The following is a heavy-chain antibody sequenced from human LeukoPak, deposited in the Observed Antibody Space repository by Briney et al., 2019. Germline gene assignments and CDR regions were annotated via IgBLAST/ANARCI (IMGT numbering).Heavy chain of an antibody. D-gene: IGHD3-10*01. CDR1: GFTFSSYG. CDR2: IRYDGSNK. Sequence: GGSLRLSCAASGFTFSSYGMHWVRQAPGKGLEWVAFIRYDGSNKYYADSVKGQFTISRDNSKNTLYLQMNSLRAEDTAVYYCAKDPLWFGESFGFDYWGQGALVTVSS. V-gene: IGHV3-30*02. J-gene: IGHJ4*02. CDR3: AKDPLWFGESFGFDY.